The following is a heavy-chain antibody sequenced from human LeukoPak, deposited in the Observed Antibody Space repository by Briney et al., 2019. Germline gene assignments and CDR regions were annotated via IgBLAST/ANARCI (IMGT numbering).Heavy chain of an antibody. CDR2: ISSSSSYI. V-gene: IGHV3-21*01. CDR1: GFTFSSYS. CDR3: APHLNSGSYSFHY. D-gene: IGHD1-26*01. Sequence: PGGSLRLSCAASGFTFSSYSMNWVRQAPGKGLEWVSSISSSSSYIYYADSVKGRFTISRDNAKNSLYLQMNSLRAEDTAVYYCAPHLNSGSYSFHYWGQGTLVTVSS. J-gene: IGHJ4*02.